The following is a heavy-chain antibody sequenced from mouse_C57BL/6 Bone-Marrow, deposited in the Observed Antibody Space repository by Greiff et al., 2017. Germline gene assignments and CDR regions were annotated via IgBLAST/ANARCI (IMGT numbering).Heavy chain of an antibody. CDR3: FDYGTTRNY. V-gene: IGHV14-4*01. CDR1: GFNIKDDY. Sequence: VQLQQSGAELVRPGASVKLSCTASGFNIKDDYMHWVKQRPEQGLEWIGWIDPENGDTEYASKFQGKATITADTSSNTAYLQLSSLTSEDTAVYYCFDYGTTRNYWGQGTTRTVSS. D-gene: IGHD2-1*01. CDR2: IDPENGDT. J-gene: IGHJ2*01.